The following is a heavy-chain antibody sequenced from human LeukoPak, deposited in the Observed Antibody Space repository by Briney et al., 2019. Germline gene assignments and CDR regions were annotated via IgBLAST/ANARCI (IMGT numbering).Heavy chain of an antibody. CDR3: ARIDSTAGGDY. V-gene: IGHV4-61*02. Sequence: PSQTLSLTCTVSGGSISSGSYYWSWIRQPAGKGLEWIGRIYTSGSTNYNPSLKSRVTISVDTSKNQFSLKLSSVTAADTAVYYCARIDSTAGGDYWGQGTLVTVSS. CDR1: GGSISSGSYY. CDR2: IYTSGST. D-gene: IGHD3-9*01. J-gene: IGHJ4*02.